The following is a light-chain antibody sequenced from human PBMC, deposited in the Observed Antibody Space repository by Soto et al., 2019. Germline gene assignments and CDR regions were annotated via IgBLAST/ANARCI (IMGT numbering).Light chain of an antibody. CDR1: QSVSSN. CDR3: QQYGSSIT. J-gene: IGKJ5*01. V-gene: IGKV3-15*01. Sequence: EIVLTQSPGTLSLSPGERATLSCRASQSVSSNLAWYQQRPGQAPRLLIYGASTRATGIPARFSGSGSGTEFTLTISSLQSEDFAVYYCQQYGSSITFGQGTRLEI. CDR2: GAS.